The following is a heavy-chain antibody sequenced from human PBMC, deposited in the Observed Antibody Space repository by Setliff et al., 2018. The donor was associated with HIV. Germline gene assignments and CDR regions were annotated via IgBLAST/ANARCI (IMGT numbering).Heavy chain of an antibody. CDR3: ARDSPNYYDSSGS. CDR1: GGTFSSYA. J-gene: IGHJ5*02. D-gene: IGHD3-22*01. CDR2: IIPILGIA. V-gene: IGHV1-69*04. Sequence: SVKVSCKASGGTFSSYAISWVRQAPGQGLEWMGRIIPILGIANYAQKFQGRVTITADKSTSTAYMELSSLRSEDTAVYYCARDSPNYYDSSGSWGQGTLVTVSS.